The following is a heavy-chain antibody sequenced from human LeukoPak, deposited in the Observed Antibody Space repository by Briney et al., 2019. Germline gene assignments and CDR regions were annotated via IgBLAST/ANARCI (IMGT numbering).Heavy chain of an antibody. Sequence: PGGSLRLSCAASGFTFSDYYMSWIRQAPGKGLEWVSSISGSGITIYYADSMWGRFTISRDNANNSLFLQMNSLRAEDTAVYYCVRDRVADDPPYYYYMDVWGKGTTVTVSS. V-gene: IGHV3-11*01. CDR3: VRDRVADDPPYYYYMDV. CDR1: GFTFSDYY. J-gene: IGHJ6*03. CDR2: ISGSGITI. D-gene: IGHD2-15*01.